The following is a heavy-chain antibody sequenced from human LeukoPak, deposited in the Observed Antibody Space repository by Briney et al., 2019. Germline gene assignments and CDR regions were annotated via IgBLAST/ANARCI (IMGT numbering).Heavy chain of an antibody. CDR1: GGSIGSYY. D-gene: IGHD4-23*01. J-gene: IGHJ4*02. Sequence: SETLSLTCTVSGGSIGSYYWSWIRQPPGKGLEWIGYIYYSGSTNYNPSLKSRVTISVDTSKNQFSLKLSSVTAADTAVYYCARDYYGGNNFDYWGQGTLVTVSS. CDR3: ARDYYGGNNFDY. V-gene: IGHV4-59*01. CDR2: IYYSGST.